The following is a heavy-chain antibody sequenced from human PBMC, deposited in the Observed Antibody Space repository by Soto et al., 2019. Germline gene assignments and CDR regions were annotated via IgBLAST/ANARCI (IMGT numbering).Heavy chain of an antibody. J-gene: IGHJ5*02. D-gene: IGHD3-10*01. CDR3: ARADGYYGSGSYSSFNWFDP. CDR1: GGSFSGYY. CDR2: INHSGST. V-gene: IGHV4-34*01. Sequence: SETLSLTCAVYGGSFSGYYWSWIRQPPGKGLEWIGEINHSGSTNYNPSLKSRVTISVDTSKNQFSLKLSSVTAADTAVYYCARADGYYGSGSYSSFNWFDPWGQGTLVTVSS.